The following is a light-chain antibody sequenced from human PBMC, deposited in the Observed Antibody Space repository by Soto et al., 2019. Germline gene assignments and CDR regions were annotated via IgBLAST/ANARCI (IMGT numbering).Light chain of an antibody. V-gene: IGLV2-11*01. CDR1: SSDVGGYNY. J-gene: IGLJ3*02. Sequence: QSVLTQPRSVSGSPGQSVTISCTGTSSDVGGYNYVSWYQQHPGKAPKLMIYDVSKRPSGVPDRFSGSKSGNTASLTISGLHAEDEADYCCCSYAGSSWVFGGGTKLTVL. CDR3: CSYAGSSWV. CDR2: DVS.